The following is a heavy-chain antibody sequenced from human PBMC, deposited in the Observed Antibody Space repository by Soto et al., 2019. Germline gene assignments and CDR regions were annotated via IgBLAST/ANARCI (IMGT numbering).Heavy chain of an antibody. D-gene: IGHD6-6*01. Sequence: SETLSLTCTVSGGSISSGDYYWSWIRQPPGKGLEWIGYIYYSGSTYYNPSLESRVTISVDTSKNQFSLKLSSVTAADTAVYYCGGSSSSSPLANYYYYGMDVWGQGTTVTV. V-gene: IGHV4-30-4*01. CDR1: GGSISSGDYY. CDR3: GGSSSSSPLANYYYYGMDV. J-gene: IGHJ6*02. CDR2: IYYSGST.